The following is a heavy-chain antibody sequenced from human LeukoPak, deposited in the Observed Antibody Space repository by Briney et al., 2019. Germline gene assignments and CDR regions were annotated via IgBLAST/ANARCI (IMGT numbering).Heavy chain of an antibody. CDR1: GFSFRSYA. CDR3: ASGREGYDTAFGY. CDR2: ISGSGNSP. J-gene: IGHJ4*02. D-gene: IGHD5-24*01. Sequence: PGGSLRLSCAASGFSFRSYAMNWVRQAPGGGLEWVSSISGSGNSPYYADFVKGRFTISRDNSKSTLYLQMNSLRAEDTAVYYCASGREGYDTAFGYWGQGTLLTVSS. V-gene: IGHV3-23*01.